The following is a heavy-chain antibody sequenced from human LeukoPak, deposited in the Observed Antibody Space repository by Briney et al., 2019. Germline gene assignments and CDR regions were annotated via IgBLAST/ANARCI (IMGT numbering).Heavy chain of an antibody. CDR1: GFTFSSYA. D-gene: IGHD2-21*02. CDR3: AKFLAYCGGDCSQGWFDP. Sequence: GGSLRLSCAASGFTFSSYAMNWVRQAPGKGLEWVSAISGSGGSTYYADSVKGRFTISRDNSKNTLYLQMNSLRAEDTAVCYCAKFLAYCGGDCSQGWFDPWGQGTLVTVSS. CDR2: ISGSGGST. V-gene: IGHV3-23*01. J-gene: IGHJ5*02.